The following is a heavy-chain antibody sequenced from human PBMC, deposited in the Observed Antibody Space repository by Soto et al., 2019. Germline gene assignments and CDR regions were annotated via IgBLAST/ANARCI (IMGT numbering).Heavy chain of an antibody. Sequence: GASVKVSCKASGYTFTGYDMHWVRQAPGQGLEWMGWINPNSGGTNYAQKFQGWVTMTRDTSISTAYMELSRLRSDDTAVYYCARELPITMIVEGGENWFDPWGQGTLVTVSS. CDR3: ARELPITMIVEGGENWFDP. CDR1: GYTFTGYD. CDR2: INPNSGGT. V-gene: IGHV1-2*04. D-gene: IGHD3-22*01. J-gene: IGHJ5*02.